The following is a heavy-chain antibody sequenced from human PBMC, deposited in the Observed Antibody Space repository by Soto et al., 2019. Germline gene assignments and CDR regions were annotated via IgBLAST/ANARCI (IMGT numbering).Heavy chain of an antibody. Sequence: TGGSLRLSCAASGFTFSSYGMHWVRQAPGKGLEWVAVISYDGSNKYYADSVKGRFTISRDNSKNTLYLQMNSLRAEDTAVYYCADGGYDYWGQGTLVTVSS. CDR2: ISYDGSNK. J-gene: IGHJ4*02. CDR1: GFTFSSYG. D-gene: IGHD5-12*01. V-gene: IGHV3-30*03. CDR3: ADGGYDY.